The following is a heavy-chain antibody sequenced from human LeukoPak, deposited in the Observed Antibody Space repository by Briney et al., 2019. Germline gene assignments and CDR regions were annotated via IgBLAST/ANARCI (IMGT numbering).Heavy chain of an antibody. V-gene: IGHV4-39*07. CDR3: ASKTIVVVVGDAFDI. D-gene: IGHD2-15*01. CDR2: IYYTGAT. Sequence: PSETLSLTCSVSGGSVSSSDYYWGWIRQPPGKGLEWIASIYYTGATYYNPSLQSRVTISLDTSKNQFSLKLSSVTAADTAVYYCASKTIVVVVGDAFDIWGQGTLVTVSS. J-gene: IGHJ3*02. CDR1: GGSVSSSDYY.